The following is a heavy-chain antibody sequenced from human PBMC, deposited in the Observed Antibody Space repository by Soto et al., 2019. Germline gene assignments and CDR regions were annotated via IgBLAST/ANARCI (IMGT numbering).Heavy chain of an antibody. CDR3: ESTAIRDRATNVRYTWLDP. D-gene: IGHD1-1*01. Sequence: QVQLVQSGAEVKKPGSSVKVSCKASGGTFNNHAINWVRQAPGQGLEWMGGIIPIFGATDYAQKFQGRVTITAVEWTRTATTELSSLRSENSAVNYCESTAIRDRATNVRYTWLDPGGQGTLVTVSS. V-gene: IGHV1-69*01. CDR1: GGTFNNHA. CDR2: IIPIFGAT. J-gene: IGHJ5*02.